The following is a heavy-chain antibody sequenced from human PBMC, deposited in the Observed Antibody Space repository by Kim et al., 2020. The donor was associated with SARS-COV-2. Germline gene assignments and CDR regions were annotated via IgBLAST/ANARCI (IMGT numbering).Heavy chain of an antibody. D-gene: IGHD5-12*01. CDR2: ISWDGGST. CDR1: GFTFDDYA. J-gene: IGHJ5*02. CDR3: AKEASSKSGYDRWFNP. V-gene: IGHV3-43D*03. Sequence: GGSLRLSCAASGFTFDDYAMHWVRQAPGKGLEWFPLISWDGGSTYYADSVKGPFTISRDNSKNSLYLQMNSLRAEDTALYYCAKEASSKSGYDRWFNPWSQKTLVTVSS.